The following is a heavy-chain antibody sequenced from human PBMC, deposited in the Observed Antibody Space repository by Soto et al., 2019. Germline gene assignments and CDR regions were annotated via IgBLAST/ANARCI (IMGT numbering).Heavy chain of an antibody. CDR2: ITAYNANT. CDR1: GYTFTSYG. CDR3: ARCFLGVVITEDY. J-gene: IGHJ4*02. D-gene: IGHD3-22*01. V-gene: IGHV1-18*01. Sequence: QVQLVQSGAEVKKPGASVKVSCKASGYTFTSYGMTWVRQAPGQGLEWMGWITAYNANTDYAQKFQGRVTMTTDTSTSTAYMELRSLRSDDTAVYYCARCFLGVVITEDYWGQGTLVTVSS.